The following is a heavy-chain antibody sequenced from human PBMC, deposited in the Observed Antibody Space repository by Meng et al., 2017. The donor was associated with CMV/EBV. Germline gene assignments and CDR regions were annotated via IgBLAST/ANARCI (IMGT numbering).Heavy chain of an antibody. Sequence: ASVKVSCKASGYTFTSYGISWGRQAPGQGLEWMGWISAYNGNTNYAQKLQGRVTMTTDTSTSTAYMELRSLRSDDTAVYYCARDTTGTVYYYYGMDVWGQGTTVTVSS. D-gene: IGHD1-1*01. V-gene: IGHV1-18*01. CDR1: GYTFTSYG. CDR3: ARDTTGTVYYYYGMDV. CDR2: ISAYNGNT. J-gene: IGHJ6*02.